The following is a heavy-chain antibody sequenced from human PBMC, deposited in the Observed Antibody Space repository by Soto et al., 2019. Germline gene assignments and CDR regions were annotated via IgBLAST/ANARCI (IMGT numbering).Heavy chain of an antibody. CDR3: ARERTIKVPGYYYGMDV. D-gene: IGHD2-21*01. V-gene: IGHV4-31*03. Sequence: SETLSLTCTVSGGFISSGGYYWSWIRQHPGKGLEWIGYIYYSGSTYYNPSLRSRVTISVDTSKNQFSLKLSSVTAADTAVYYCARERTIKVPGYYYGMDVWGQGTTVTVSS. CDR1: GGFISSGGYY. J-gene: IGHJ6*02. CDR2: IYYSGST.